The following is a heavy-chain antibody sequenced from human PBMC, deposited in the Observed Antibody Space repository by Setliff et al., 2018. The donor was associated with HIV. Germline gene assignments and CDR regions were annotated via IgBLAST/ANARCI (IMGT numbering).Heavy chain of an antibody. CDR3: ARVIKSALLN. CDR2: LYISGNT. V-gene: IGHV4-59*02. CDR1: GGPVSPFS. Sequence: PSETLSLTCSVSGGPVSPFSWTWVRQSPGKGLEWIGYLYISGNTDYNSSLRGRVTISRDTSKNEFSLILSSVTAADAGVYFCARVIKSALLNWGRGTMVTVSS. J-gene: IGHJ4*02.